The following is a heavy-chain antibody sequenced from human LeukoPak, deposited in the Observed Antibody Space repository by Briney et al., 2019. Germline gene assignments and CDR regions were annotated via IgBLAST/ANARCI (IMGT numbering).Heavy chain of an antibody. CDR3: ARDLRGRFDP. V-gene: IGHV3-74*01. Sequence: GGSLRLSCAASGFTFSSYWMHWVRQAPGKGLVWVSRINSDGSSTIYADSVKGRFTISRDNAKNTLSLQLNSLRGGDTAVYYCARDLRGRFDPWGQGTLVTVSS. J-gene: IGHJ5*02. CDR1: GFTFSSYW. D-gene: IGHD5/OR15-5a*01. CDR2: INSDGSST.